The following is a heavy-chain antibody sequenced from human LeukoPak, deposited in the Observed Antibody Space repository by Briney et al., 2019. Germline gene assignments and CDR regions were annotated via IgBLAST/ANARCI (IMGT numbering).Heavy chain of an antibody. CDR2: ISFDGRNK. Sequence: PGGSLRLSCAASGFTFNSYAMHWVRQAPGKGLEWVAVISFDGRNKYYADSVKGRFTISRDNSKNTLYLQMNSLRAEDTAVYYCARDISSGYYDAFDIWGQGTMVTVSS. CDR3: ARDISSGYYDAFDI. J-gene: IGHJ3*02. D-gene: IGHD3-22*01. CDR1: GFTFNSYA. V-gene: IGHV3-30*03.